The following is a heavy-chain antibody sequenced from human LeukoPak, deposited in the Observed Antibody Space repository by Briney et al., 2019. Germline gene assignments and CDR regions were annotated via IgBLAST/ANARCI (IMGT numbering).Heavy chain of an antibody. CDR2: ISGSGGST. CDR1: GFTFSSYS. Sequence: GGSLRLSCAASGFTFSSYSMSWVRQAPGKGLEWVSAISGSGGSTYYADSVKGRFTISRDNSKNTLYLQMNSLRAEDTAVYYCAKYGDYVFMFDPWGQGTLVTVSS. D-gene: IGHD4-17*01. CDR3: AKYGDYVFMFDP. J-gene: IGHJ5*02. V-gene: IGHV3-23*01.